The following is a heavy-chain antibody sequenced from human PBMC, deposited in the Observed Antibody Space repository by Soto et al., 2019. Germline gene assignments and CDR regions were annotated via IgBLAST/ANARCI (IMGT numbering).Heavy chain of an antibody. V-gene: IGHV4-59*08. CDR2: IYYSGST. Sequence: SETLSLTCTVSGGSISSYYWSWIRQPPGKGLEWIGYIYYSGSTNYNPSLKSRVTISVDTSKNQFSLKLSSVTAADTAVYYCARRRSYGYWYYFDYWGQGTLVTVSS. J-gene: IGHJ4*02. D-gene: IGHD5-18*01. CDR3: ARRRSYGYWYYFDY. CDR1: GGSISSYY.